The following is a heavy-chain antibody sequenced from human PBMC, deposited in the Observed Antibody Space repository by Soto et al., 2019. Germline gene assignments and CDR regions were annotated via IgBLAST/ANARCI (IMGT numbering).Heavy chain of an antibody. Sequence: SETLSLTCAVYGGSFFNYEWTWIRQPTGKGLEWIGYIYYSGSTNYNPSLKSRVTISVDTSKNQFSLKLSSVTAADTAVYYCARDVRADTEYYYYYYGMDVWGQGTTVTVSS. CDR2: IYYSGST. D-gene: IGHD2-8*01. CDR3: ARDVRADTEYYYYYYGMDV. CDR1: GGSFFNYE. V-gene: IGHV4-59*01. J-gene: IGHJ6*02.